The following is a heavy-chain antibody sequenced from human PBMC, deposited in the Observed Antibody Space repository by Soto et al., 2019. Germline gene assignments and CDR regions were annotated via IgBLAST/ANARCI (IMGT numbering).Heavy chain of an antibody. CDR3: AKGDARRRIGEFLLDYYFDY. V-gene: IGHV3-30*18. J-gene: IGHJ4*02. Sequence: PGGSLRLSCAASGFTFSSYGMHWVRQAPGKGLEWVAVISYDGSNKYYADSVKGRFTISRDNSKNTLYLQMNSLRAEDTAVYYYAKGDARRRIGEFLLDYYFDYWGQGALVTVSS. CDR1: GFTFSSYG. CDR2: ISYDGSNK. D-gene: IGHD3-10*01.